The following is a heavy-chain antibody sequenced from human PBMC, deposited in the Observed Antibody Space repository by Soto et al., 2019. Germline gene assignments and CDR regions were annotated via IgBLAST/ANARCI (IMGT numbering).Heavy chain of an antibody. D-gene: IGHD4-17*01. CDR2: THYSGNT. V-gene: IGHV4-59*12. Sequence: QVQLQESGPGLVKPSETLSLTCTVSGGSISTYYWDWLRQSPEKGLEWIGYTHYSGNTNYHPSLRGRGTISLDTSRNQFSLILSAVTAADTAIYYCARHTLTVRSGFDNWGQGALVTVSS. CDR1: GGSISTYY. CDR3: ARHTLTVRSGFDN. J-gene: IGHJ4*02.